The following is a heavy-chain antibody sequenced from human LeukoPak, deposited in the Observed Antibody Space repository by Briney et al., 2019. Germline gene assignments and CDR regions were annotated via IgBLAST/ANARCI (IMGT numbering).Heavy chain of an antibody. J-gene: IGHJ4*02. D-gene: IGHD3-16*01. CDR1: GFTFSSYA. CDR2: ISYDGSNK. V-gene: IGHV3-30*04. Sequence: PGGSLRLSCAASGFTFSSYAMHWVRQAPGKGLEWVAVISYDGSNKYYAGSVKGRFTISRDNSKNTLYLQMNSLRAEDTAVYYCARDSRRGWADYFDYWGQGTLVTVSS. CDR3: ARDSRRGWADYFDY.